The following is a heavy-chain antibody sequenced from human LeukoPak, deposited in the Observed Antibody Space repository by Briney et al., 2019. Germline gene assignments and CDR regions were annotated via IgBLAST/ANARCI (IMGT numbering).Heavy chain of an antibody. CDR1: GGSFSGYY. V-gene: IGHV4-34*01. CDR3: ARGSLRYFDWLPYDAFDI. Sequence: SETPSLTCAVYGGSFSGYYWSWIRQPPGKGLEWIGEINHSGSTNYNPSLKSRVTISVDTSKNQFSLKLSSVTAADTAVYYCARGSLRYFDWLPYDAFDIWGQGTMVTVSS. J-gene: IGHJ3*02. CDR2: INHSGST. D-gene: IGHD3-9*01.